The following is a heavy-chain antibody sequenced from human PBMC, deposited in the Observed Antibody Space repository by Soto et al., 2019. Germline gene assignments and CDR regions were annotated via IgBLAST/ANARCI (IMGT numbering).Heavy chain of an antibody. D-gene: IGHD2-15*01. Sequence: GGSLRLSCAASGFTFSSYGMHWARQAPGKGLEWVAVIWYDGSNKYYADSVKGRFTISRDNSKNTLYLQMNSLRAEDTAVYYCARDVVLCDGGRCYGIPLEVWGKGTTVTVSS. CDR3: ARDVVLCDGGRCYGIPLEV. CDR1: GFTFSSYG. V-gene: IGHV3-33*01. CDR2: IWYDGSNK. J-gene: IGHJ6*04.